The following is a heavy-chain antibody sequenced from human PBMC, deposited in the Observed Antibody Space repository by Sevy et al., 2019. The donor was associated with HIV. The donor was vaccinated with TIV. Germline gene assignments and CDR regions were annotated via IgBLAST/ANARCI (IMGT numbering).Heavy chain of an antibody. V-gene: IGHV3-30-3*01. CDR2: ISYDGSNK. D-gene: IGHD6-6*01. J-gene: IGHJ4*02. CDR1: RFTFSTYP. CDR3: ARGEYTSPTFDY. Sequence: GGSLRLSCAASRFTFSTYPMHWVRQAPGKGLEWVAVISYDGSNKYYSDSVKGRFTVSRDNSKNTLYLQLTSLRVEDTAVYFCARGEYTSPTFDYWGQGTLVTVSS.